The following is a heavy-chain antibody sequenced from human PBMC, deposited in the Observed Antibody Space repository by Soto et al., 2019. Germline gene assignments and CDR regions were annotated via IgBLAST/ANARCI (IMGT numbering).Heavy chain of an antibody. CDR1: GGTFSSYT. V-gene: IGHV1-69*02. J-gene: IGHJ4*02. Sequence: QVQLVQSGAEVKKPGSSVKVSCKASGGTFSSYTISWVRQAPGQGLEWMGRIIPILGIANYAQKFQGRVTITADKSTSTAYMXLXXXXXXXXXVXXXXXXXXXXXXVIDYWGQGTLVTVSS. CDR2: IIPILGIA. CDR3: XXXXXXXXXVIDY.